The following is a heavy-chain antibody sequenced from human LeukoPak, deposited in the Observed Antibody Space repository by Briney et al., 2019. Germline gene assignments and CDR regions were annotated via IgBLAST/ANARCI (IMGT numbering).Heavy chain of an antibody. CDR3: AAGSSAGDY. D-gene: IGHD6-19*01. J-gene: IGHJ4*02. V-gene: IGHV3-30*04. CDR2: ISYDGSNK. CDR1: GFTFSSYA. Sequence: QPGRSLRLSCAASGFTFSSYAMHWVRQAPGKGLEWVAVISYDGSNKYYADSVKGRFTISRANSKNTLYLQMNSLRAEDTAVYYCAAGSSAGDYWGQGTLVTVSS.